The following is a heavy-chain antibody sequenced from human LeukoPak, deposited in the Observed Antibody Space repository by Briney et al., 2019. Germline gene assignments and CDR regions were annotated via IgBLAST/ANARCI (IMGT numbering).Heavy chain of an antibody. Sequence: GGSLRLSCTASGFIFGDYAVSWVRQAPGKGLEWVSFIRSKSYGGTTEYAASVKCRFTISSDDCKSIAYLQMKSLKTEDTAVYYCTTDEGEDTSYWGQGTLVTVSS. J-gene: IGHJ4*02. D-gene: IGHD1-26*01. CDR2: IRSKSYGGTT. CDR1: GFIFGDYA. CDR3: TTDEGEDTSY. V-gene: IGHV3-49*04.